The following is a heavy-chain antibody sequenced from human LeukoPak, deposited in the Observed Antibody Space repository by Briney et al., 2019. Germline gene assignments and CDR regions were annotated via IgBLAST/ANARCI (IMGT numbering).Heavy chain of an antibody. CDR1: GGSFSGYY. CDR2: INHSGST. V-gene: IGHV4-34*01. CDR3: ARVGLATPDY. J-gene: IGHJ4*02. Sequence: SETLSLTCAVYGGSFSGYYWSWIRQPPGKGLEWIGEINHSGSTNYNPSLKSRVTISVDTSKNQFSLKLSSVTAADTAVYYCARVGLATPDYWGQGTLVTVSS. D-gene: IGHD3-16*01.